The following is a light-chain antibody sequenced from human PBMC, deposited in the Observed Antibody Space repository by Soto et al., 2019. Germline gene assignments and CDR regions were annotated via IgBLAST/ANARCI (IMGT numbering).Light chain of an antibody. Sequence: DIQINQSPSSLSASVGDRATITCRASQSISSYLNWYQQKPGKAPKLLIYAASSLQSGVPSTFSGRGSGTDFTLTISSLQPEDFATYYCQQSYSTPITVGPGTRREIK. J-gene: IGKJ5*01. CDR2: AAS. V-gene: IGKV1-39*01. CDR1: QSISSY. CDR3: QQSYSTPIT.